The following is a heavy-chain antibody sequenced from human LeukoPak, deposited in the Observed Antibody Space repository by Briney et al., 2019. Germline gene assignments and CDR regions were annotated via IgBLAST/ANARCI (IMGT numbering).Heavy chain of an antibody. D-gene: IGHD5-18*01. CDR3: AKNSGYSYGYDSDY. CDR1: GFTFSSYA. V-gene: IGHV3-23*01. Sequence: GGSLRLSCAASGFTFSSYAMSWVRQAPGKGLEWVSAISGSGGSTYYADSVKGRFTISRDNSKNTLYLQMNSLRAEDTAVYYCAKNSGYSYGYDSDYWGQGTLVTVSS. CDR2: ISGSGGST. J-gene: IGHJ4*02.